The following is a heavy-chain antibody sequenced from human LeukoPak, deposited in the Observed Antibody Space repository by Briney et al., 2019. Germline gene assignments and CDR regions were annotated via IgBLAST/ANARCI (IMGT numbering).Heavy chain of an antibody. J-gene: IGHJ4*02. D-gene: IGHD6-6*01. Sequence: GGSLRLSCAASGFTFSSYSMNWVRQAPGKGLEWVSSISSSSSYIYYADSAKGRSTISRDNAKNSLYLQMNSLRAEDTAVYYCARVIAAMARGANYFDYWAREPWSPSPQ. CDR1: GFTFSSYS. V-gene: IGHV3-21*01. CDR2: ISSSSSYI. CDR3: ARVIAAMARGANYFDY.